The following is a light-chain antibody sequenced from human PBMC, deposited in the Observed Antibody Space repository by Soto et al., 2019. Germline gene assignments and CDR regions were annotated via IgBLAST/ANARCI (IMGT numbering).Light chain of an antibody. V-gene: IGLV2-8*01. CDR2: GVT. Sequence: QSALAQPPSASGSPGQSVTISCTGSGSDICAYNFVSWYQQHPGKAPKLMIFGVTERPSGVPDRFSGSKSGNTASLTVSGLQADDDAVYYCYSYAGRNIWVFGGGTKLTVL. CDR1: GSDICAYNF. CDR3: YSYAGRNIWV. J-gene: IGLJ3*02.